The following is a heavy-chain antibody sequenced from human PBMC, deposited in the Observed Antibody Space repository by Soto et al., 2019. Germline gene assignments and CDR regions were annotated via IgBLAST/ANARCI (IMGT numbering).Heavy chain of an antibody. CDR3: AREDPGSTVVAGYFDY. CDR1: GGSISSSNW. V-gene: IGHV4-4*02. Sequence: SETLSLTCAVSGGSISSSNWWSWVRQPPGKGLEWIGEIYHSGSTNYNPSLKSRVTISVDKSKNRFSLKLSSVTAADTAVYYCAREDPGSTVVAGYFDYWGQGTLVTVSS. D-gene: IGHD6-19*01. J-gene: IGHJ4*02. CDR2: IYHSGST.